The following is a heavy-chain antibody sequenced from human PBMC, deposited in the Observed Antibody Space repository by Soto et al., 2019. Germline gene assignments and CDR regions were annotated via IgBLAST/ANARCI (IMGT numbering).Heavy chain of an antibody. Sequence: EVHLVESGGGLVQPGGSLRLSCAASGFTFSSYWMHWVRQAPGQGLVWVSRIDSDGSRTNYADSVKGRFTISRDNAKNPRYLQMNSRRAEDTALYYCARGSMRSLDIWGRGTMVTVSS. J-gene: IGHJ3*02. CDR3: ARGSMRSLDI. CDR1: GFTFSSYW. V-gene: IGHV3-74*01. CDR2: IDSDGSRT. D-gene: IGHD3-22*01.